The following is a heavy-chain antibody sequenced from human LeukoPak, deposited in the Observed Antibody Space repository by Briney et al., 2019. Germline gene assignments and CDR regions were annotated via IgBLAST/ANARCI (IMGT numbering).Heavy chain of an antibody. CDR3: ARDVGIAVPGLLY. CDR1: GFTFSSYA. V-gene: IGHV3-23*01. J-gene: IGHJ4*02. CDR2: ISGSGGST. Sequence: PGGSLRLSCAASGFTFSSYAMSWVRQVPGKGLEWVSAISGSGGSTYYADSVKGRFTISRDNSKNTLYLQMNSLRAEDTAVYYCARDVGIAVPGLLYWGQGTLVTVSS. D-gene: IGHD6-19*01.